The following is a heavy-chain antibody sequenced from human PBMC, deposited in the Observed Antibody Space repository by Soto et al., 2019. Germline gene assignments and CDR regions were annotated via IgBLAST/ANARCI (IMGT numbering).Heavy chain of an antibody. CDR3: AREALPYFAIRRGFLSSDR. CDR1: GDSVSSKTGA. CDR2: TYYRSKWYN. D-gene: IGHD3-3*01. Sequence: SQTLSLTCAISGDSVSSKTGAWNWIRQSPSRGLEWLGRTYYRSKWYNDYAVSVKSRITIKPDTSKNQFSLQLNSVTPEDTAVYFCAREALPYFAIRRGFLSSDRWGKGLLVTLSS. J-gene: IGHJ1*01. V-gene: IGHV6-1*01.